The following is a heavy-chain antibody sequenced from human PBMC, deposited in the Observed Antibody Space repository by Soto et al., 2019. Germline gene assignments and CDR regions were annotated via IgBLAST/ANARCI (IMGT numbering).Heavy chain of an antibody. J-gene: IGHJ4*02. CDR3: ASVRGTLWYFDY. V-gene: IGHV4-39*01. CDR1: GGSISSSSYY. D-gene: IGHD2-8*01. Sequence: QLQLQESGPGLVKPSETLSLTCTVSGGSISSSSYYWGWIRQPPGKGLEWIGSIYYSGSTYYNPSLKRRVTISVDTSKNQFSLKLSSVTAADTAVYYCASVRGTLWYFDYWGQGTLVTVSS. CDR2: IYYSGST.